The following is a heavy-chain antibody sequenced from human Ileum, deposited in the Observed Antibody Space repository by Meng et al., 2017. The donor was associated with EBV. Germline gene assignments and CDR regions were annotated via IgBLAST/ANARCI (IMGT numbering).Heavy chain of an antibody. CDR3: AIGDYGQNYFHH. CDR2: ISYDGNNK. V-gene: IGHV3-30*03. Sequence: QGQLVEAGGGGVHPGRSLRLSCAGSGFTFSTYGMHWVRQAPGKGLEWVAVISYDGNNKYYADSVKGRFIISRDNSKNTLYVQMNSLRAEDTAVYYCAIGDYGQNYFHHWGQGTLVTVSS. J-gene: IGHJ1*01. CDR1: GFTFSTYG. D-gene: IGHD4-17*01.